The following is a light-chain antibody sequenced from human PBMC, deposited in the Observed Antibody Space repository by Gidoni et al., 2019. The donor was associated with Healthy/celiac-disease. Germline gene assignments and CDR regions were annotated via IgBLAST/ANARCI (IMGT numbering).Light chain of an antibody. CDR2: WAS. J-gene: IGKJ4*01. V-gene: IGKV4-1*01. CDR1: QRVLYSSNNKNY. CDR3: QQYYSTPLT. Sequence: LAVSLGERATINCKSSQRVLYSSNNKNYLAWYKQKPGQPPKLLIYWASTRESGVPDRFSGSGSGTDFTLTISSRQAEDVAVYYCQQYYSTPLTFGGGTKVEIK.